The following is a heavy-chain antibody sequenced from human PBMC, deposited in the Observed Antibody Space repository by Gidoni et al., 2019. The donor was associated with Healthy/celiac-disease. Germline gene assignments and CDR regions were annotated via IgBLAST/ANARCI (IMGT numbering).Heavy chain of an antibody. J-gene: IGHJ4*02. Sequence: QVQLQQWGAGLLKPSETLSLTCAVYGGSFSGYYWSWIRQPPGKGLEWIGEINHSGSTNYNPSLKSRVTISVDTSKNQFSLKLSSVTAADTAVYYCARGPPHTYYNCSSTSCAHTPFDYWGQGTLVTVSS. V-gene: IGHV4-34*01. CDR3: ARGPPHTYYNCSSTSCAHTPFDY. CDR1: GGSFSGYY. CDR2: INHSGST. D-gene: IGHD2-2*01.